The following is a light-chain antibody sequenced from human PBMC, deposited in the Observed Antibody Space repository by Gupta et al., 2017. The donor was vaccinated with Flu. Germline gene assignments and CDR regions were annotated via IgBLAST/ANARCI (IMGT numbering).Light chain of an antibody. V-gene: IGKV1-39*01. CDR3: QQSFNTPWT. CDR2: ASS. J-gene: IGKJ1*01. CDR1: QNINIY. Sequence: GDRVTISCRASQNINIYLNWYQQKPGEAPDLLIYASSRLESGVPSRFSGSGSGTDFTLTISSLQPEDFATYYCQQSFNTPWTFGQGTKVDI.